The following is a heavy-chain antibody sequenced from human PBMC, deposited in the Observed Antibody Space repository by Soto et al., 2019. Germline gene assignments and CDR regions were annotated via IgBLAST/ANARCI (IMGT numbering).Heavy chain of an antibody. CDR2: IIPIFGTA. D-gene: IGHD2-2*01. CDR3: ANQGPSAWFDP. Sequence: QVQLVQSGAEVKKPGSSVKVSCKASGGTFSSYAISWVRQAPGQGLEWMGGIIPIFGTANYAQKFQGRVTIPADESTSPDYMELSSMRSEDTAAYYCANQGPSAWFDPWGQGTLVTVSS. CDR1: GGTFSSYA. J-gene: IGHJ5*02. V-gene: IGHV1-69*12.